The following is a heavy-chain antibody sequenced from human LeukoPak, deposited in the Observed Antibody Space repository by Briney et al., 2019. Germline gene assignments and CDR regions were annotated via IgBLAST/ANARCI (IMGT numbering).Heavy chain of an antibody. J-gene: IGHJ5*02. CDR3: AAEQWLVAGYDCWFAP. CDR1: GFTLSDYW. Sequence: GGSLRLSCSASGFTLSDYWMSWVRQVRGKGLEGVANIKKDGSQKYYVDSVKGRFTISRDNAKNSLYLQMNSLIAEDTAVYFCAAEQWLVAGYDCWFAPWGQGTLVTVSS. D-gene: IGHD6-19*01. V-gene: IGHV3-7*05. CDR2: IKKDGSQK.